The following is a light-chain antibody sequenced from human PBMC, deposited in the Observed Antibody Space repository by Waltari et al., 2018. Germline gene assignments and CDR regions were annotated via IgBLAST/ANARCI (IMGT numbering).Light chain of an antibody. J-gene: IGKJ2*01. Sequence: DIQMTQSPSSLSASVGDRVTITCRASQSISNFLNWYQHKPVEAPKLLIYSASTLQSGVPSRFSGAGSGTDFSLTIISLQPEDFASYYCQQSSTTPSTFGQGTKLEIK. CDR1: QSISNF. CDR3: QQSSTTPST. CDR2: SAS. V-gene: IGKV1-39*01.